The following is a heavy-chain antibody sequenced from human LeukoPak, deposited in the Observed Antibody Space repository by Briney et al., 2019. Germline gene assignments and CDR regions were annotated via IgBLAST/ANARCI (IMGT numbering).Heavy chain of an antibody. J-gene: IGHJ3*02. V-gene: IGHV3-9*01. CDR2: ISWNSGSI. D-gene: IGHD6-13*01. CDR1: GFSFDDYA. CDR3: AKDTAAAESVGAFHI. Sequence: QPGRSLTLSCAASGFSFDDYAMQWFRRAPGKGLVWVSGISWNSGSIGYAHSVKGRFTISRDKAKNSLYLQMNSLRAEDTALYYCAKDTAAAESVGAFHIWGGETMVTVSS.